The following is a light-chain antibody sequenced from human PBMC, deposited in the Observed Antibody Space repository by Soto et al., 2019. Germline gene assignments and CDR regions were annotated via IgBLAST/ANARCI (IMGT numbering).Light chain of an antibody. V-gene: IGLV1-47*01. CDR3: ANWDVSMSGAV. CDR2: RNN. Sequence: QSVLTQPPSASGTPAQRVTISCSGSGCNIGRSYVYWYQQVPGTCSTLLIYRNNQRPSGVPDRFSGSKSDTSASLAISALRSEDEADYYCANWDVSMSGAVFGAGNQLTVL. J-gene: IGLJ3*02. CDR1: GCNIGRSY.